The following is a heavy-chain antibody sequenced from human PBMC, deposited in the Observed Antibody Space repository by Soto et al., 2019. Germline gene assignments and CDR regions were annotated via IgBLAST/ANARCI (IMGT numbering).Heavy chain of an antibody. CDR1: GYTFTSYD. CDR2: MNPNSGNT. D-gene: IGHD6-19*01. Sequence: ASVKVSCKASGYTFTSYDINWVRQATGQGLEWMGWMNPNSGNTGYAQKFQGRVTMTRNTSISTAYMELSSLRSEDTAVYYCARDRSSGWYVDYWGQGTLVTVSS. CDR3: ARDRSSGWYVDY. V-gene: IGHV1-8*01. J-gene: IGHJ4*02.